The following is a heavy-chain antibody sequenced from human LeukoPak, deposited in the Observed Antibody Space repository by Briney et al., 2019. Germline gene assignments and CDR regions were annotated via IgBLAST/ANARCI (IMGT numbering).Heavy chain of an antibody. J-gene: IGHJ5*01. CDR2: IYYTGNT. CDR3: ARRMTVSATNWFDS. D-gene: IGHD5/OR15-5a*01. CDR1: GASISSSF. V-gene: IGHV4-59*01. Sequence: PSETLSLTCTVSGASISSSFWTWIRQSPGKGLEWLGYIYYTGNTNLNPSLKSRLTISLDTSKNQFSLRLSSVTAADTAIYYCARRMTVSATNWFDSWGQGTLVTVSS.